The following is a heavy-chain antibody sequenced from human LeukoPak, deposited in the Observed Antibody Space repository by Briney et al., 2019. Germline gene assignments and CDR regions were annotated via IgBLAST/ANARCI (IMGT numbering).Heavy chain of an antibody. Sequence: SETLSLTCTVSGDSISSSNYYWGWIRQPPGKGLEWIGSVYYSGSTYYNPSLKSRVTISIDTSKNQFSLRLSSVTAADTAVYYCARENYYDSTHAFDIWGQGTMVTVSS. D-gene: IGHD3-22*01. J-gene: IGHJ3*02. CDR2: VYYSGST. CDR3: ARENYYDSTHAFDI. V-gene: IGHV4-39*07. CDR1: GDSISSSNYY.